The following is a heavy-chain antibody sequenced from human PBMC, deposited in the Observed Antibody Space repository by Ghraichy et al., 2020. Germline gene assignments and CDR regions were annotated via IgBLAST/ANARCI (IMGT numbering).Heavy chain of an antibody. V-gene: IGHV4-34*01. CDR2: IDHSGST. D-gene: IGHD4-23*01. J-gene: IGHJ4*02. CDR3: ARRARAPTTVARAYYFDY. Sequence: SETLSLTCAVYGGSFSGYHWTWIRQPPGKGLECIGEIDHSGSTNHNPSLRSRVTMSIDTSRNQFSLKLSYVTAADTAVYYCARRARAPTTVARAYYFDYWGQGTLVTVSS. CDR1: GGSFSGYH.